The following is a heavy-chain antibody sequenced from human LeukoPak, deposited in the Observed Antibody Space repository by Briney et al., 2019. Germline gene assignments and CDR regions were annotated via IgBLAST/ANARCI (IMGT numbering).Heavy chain of an antibody. CDR1: GYTFTTHY. D-gene: IGHD6-6*01. CDR2: INPSGTTT. V-gene: IGHV1-46*01. CDR3: ATSIAARPARSYYYYYYMDV. J-gene: IGHJ6*03. Sequence: ASVKVSCKASGYTFTTHYMHWVRQAPGQGLEWMGLINPSGTTTNYAQKFQGRVTITADKSTSTAYMELSSLRSEDTAVYYCATSIAARPARSYYYYYYMDVWGKGPRSPSP.